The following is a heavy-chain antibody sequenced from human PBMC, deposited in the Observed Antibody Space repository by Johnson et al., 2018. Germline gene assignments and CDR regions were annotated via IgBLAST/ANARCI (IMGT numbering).Heavy chain of an antibody. CDR3: ARSQSHWNDALDY. CDR1: GFTFSSHT. V-gene: IGHV3-23*04. CDR2: ISGRAETT. Sequence: VQLVESGGDLVQPGGSLRLSCAASGFTFSSHTMSWFRQAPGKGLEWVSTISGRAETTYYADSGKGRFTSSRDNSKNTLFLQMNSLRAEDTTVYYCARSQSHWNDALDYWGQGTLVTFSS. D-gene: IGHD1-1*01. J-gene: IGHJ4*02.